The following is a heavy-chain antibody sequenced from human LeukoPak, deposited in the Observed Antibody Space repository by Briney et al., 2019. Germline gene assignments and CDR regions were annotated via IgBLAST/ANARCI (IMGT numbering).Heavy chain of an antibody. V-gene: IGHV3-43D*03. Sequence: GGSLRLSCAASGFTFDDYAMHWVRQAPGKGLEWVSLISWDGGSTHYADSVKGRFTISRDNSKNSLYLQMNSLRAEDTALYYCAKSPDVIVGAPFDYWGQGTLVTVSS. J-gene: IGHJ4*02. CDR3: AKSPDVIVGAPFDY. D-gene: IGHD1-26*01. CDR1: GFTFDDYA. CDR2: ISWDGGST.